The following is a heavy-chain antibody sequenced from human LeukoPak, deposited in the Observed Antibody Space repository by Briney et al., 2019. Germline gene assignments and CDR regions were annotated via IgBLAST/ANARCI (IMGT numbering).Heavy chain of an antibody. D-gene: IGHD5-18*01. J-gene: IGHJ4*02. Sequence: SGGSLRLSCSASGFTFGDQAMTWFRQAPGMGLEWIGFIRSSPYGATTESAASVKGRFTISRDDSKSIAYLQMNTLKTEDTAVYYCAKGYSYSDSWGQGTLVTVPS. CDR2: IRSSPYGATT. V-gene: IGHV3-49*03. CDR3: AKGYSYSDS. CDR1: GFTFGDQA.